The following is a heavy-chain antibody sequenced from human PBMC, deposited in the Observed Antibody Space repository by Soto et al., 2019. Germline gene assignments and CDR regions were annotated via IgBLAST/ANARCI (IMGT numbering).Heavy chain of an antibody. V-gene: IGHV1-2*04. CDR2: VNPKRGDA. CDR3: ARDPRIPIRSRYFEL. D-gene: IGHD3-3*01. Sequence: VLLVPSGAAMTKPGASVKVSCKACGYKFSDYSIHWVRKAPGQGPERMGWVNPKRGDAIYAQKSQTWVTMTRHAATSTAYLELNRLSPDDTATDDCARDPRIPIRSRYFELCGRVNLCTVAS. CDR1: GYKFSDYS. J-gene: IGHJ2*01.